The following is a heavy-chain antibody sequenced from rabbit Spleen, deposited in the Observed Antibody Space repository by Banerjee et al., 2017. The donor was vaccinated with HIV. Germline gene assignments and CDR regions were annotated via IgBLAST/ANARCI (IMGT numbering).Heavy chain of an antibody. CDR3: ARAIVPWLGLTRLDL. V-gene: IGHV1S43*01. Sequence: QLEESGGGLVKPGGTLTLTCTASGFSFSNIYWICWVRQAPGKGLEWIGIIYAAKGSTDYANWVNGRFTISSDNAQSTVDLKMTSLTAADTATYFCARAIVPWLGLTRLDLWGPGTLVTVS. CDR2: IYAAKGST. D-gene: IGHD4-1*01. CDR1: GFSFSNIYW. J-gene: IGHJ3*01.